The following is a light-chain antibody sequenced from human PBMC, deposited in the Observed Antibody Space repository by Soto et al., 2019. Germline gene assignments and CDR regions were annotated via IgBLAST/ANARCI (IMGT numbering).Light chain of an antibody. J-gene: IGKJ1*01. CDR2: DAS. V-gene: IGKV3-20*01. Sequence: EIVLTQSPGTLSLSPGERATLSCRASQSVTNNYLAWYQQKPGQAPRLLIYDASNRATGIPDRFSGSGSGTDFTLTISRLEPEDFAVYYCQQCANSPLTFGQGTKVEIK. CDR1: QSVTNNY. CDR3: QQCANSPLT.